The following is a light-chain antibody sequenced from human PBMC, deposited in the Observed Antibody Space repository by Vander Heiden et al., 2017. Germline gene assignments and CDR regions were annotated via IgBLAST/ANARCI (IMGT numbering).Light chain of an antibody. J-gene: IGKJ3*01. Sequence: DIQLTQSPSFLSASVGDRVTITCRASQGISSYLAWYQQKPGKAPKLLIYAASTWQRGVPSRFSGSGYGKEFTLTISSRQPEDFAAYYCQQHKSYSFFTFGHGTKVDIK. CDR3: QQHKSYSFFT. V-gene: IGKV1-9*01. CDR2: AAS. CDR1: QGISSY.